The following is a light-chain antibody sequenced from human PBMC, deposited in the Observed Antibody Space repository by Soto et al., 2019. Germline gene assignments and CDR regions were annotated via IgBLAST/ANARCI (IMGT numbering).Light chain of an antibody. CDR2: DIS. J-gene: IGKJ5*01. CDR3: KQYNNWPS. V-gene: IGKV3-15*01. CDR1: QTVSRN. Sequence: EVVMTQSPATLSVSPVERANLSCRASQTVSRNLAWYQQRPGQAPRLLIYDISNRATGVPARFSGSGSETEFTLTIRSLQSEEFAVYFCKQYNNWPSFGQGTRLEIK.